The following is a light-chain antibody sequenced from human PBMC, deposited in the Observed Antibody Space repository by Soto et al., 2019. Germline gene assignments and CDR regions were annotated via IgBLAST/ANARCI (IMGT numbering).Light chain of an antibody. CDR2: DAS. Sequence: EIVLTQSPATLSLSPGERATLSCRASQSVNSYIAWYQQKPGQAPRLLIYDASNRATGIPARFSGSGSGTDFTLTISSLEPEDFAVYYCQQRSNWLTFGGGTKVEIK. J-gene: IGKJ4*01. V-gene: IGKV3-11*01. CDR3: QQRSNWLT. CDR1: QSVNSY.